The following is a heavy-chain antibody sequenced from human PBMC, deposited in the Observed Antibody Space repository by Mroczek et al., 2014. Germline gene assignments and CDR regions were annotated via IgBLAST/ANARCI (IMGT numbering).Heavy chain of an antibody. Sequence: QVQLVQSGPGLVKPSETLSLTCTVSGGSISSYYWSWIRQPPGKGLEWIGYIYYSGSTNYNPSLKSRVTISVDTSKNQFSLKLSSVTAADTAVYYCARGPNGGTIDYWGQGTLVTVSS. CDR1: GGSISSYY. CDR3: ARGPNGGTIDY. J-gene: IGHJ4*02. CDR2: IYYSGST. V-gene: IGHV4-59*01. D-gene: IGHD4-23*01.